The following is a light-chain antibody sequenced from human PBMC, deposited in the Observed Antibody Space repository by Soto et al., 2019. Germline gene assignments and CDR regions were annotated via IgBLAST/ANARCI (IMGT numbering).Light chain of an antibody. V-gene: IGKV3-11*01. CDR2: DAS. CDR1: RNVDTF. J-gene: IGKJ4*01. Sequence: DIVLTQSPGTVSLSPGERASLSCRASRNVDTFLAWYQQKPGQPPRLLMYDASRRITGVPARFSGSGSGTDFTLTITSLEPEDVAVYYCQQRYNWPVTFGAGTRVEI. CDR3: QQRYNWPVT.